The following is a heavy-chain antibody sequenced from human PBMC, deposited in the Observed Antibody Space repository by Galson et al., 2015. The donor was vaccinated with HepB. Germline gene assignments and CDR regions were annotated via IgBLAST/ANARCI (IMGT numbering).Heavy chain of an antibody. CDR1: GYTFTSYG. J-gene: IGHJ4*02. D-gene: IGHD1-26*01. V-gene: IGHV1-18*01. CDR2: ISAYNGNT. Sequence: SVKVSCKASGYTFTSYGVSWVRQAPGQGLEWMGWISAYNGNTNYAQKLQGRVTMTTDTSTSTAYMEPRSLRSDDTAVYYCARSTQWELPQRVGDYWGQGTLVTVSS. CDR3: ARSTQWELPQRVGDY.